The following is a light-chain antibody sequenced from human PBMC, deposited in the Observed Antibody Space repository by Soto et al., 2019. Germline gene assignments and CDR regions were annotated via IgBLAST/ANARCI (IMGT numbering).Light chain of an antibody. V-gene: IGLV3-21*02. CDR1: NLGTNS. J-gene: IGLJ1*01. Sequence: SYDRTQPRSVSVAPGQTARITCGGNNLGTNSLHWYQQKPGQAPVLVVYDGRDRPSGVPERFSGSSSGNTATLTITRVEAGDEAVYHCQVWDSRSDHYVFGTGTKVTVL. CDR3: QVWDSRSDHYV. CDR2: DGR.